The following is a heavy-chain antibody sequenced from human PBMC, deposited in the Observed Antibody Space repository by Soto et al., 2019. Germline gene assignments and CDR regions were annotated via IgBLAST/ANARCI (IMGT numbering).Heavy chain of an antibody. J-gene: IGHJ4*02. Sequence: EVQLVESGGGLVQPGGSLRLSCAASGFTFSSYWLSWVRQAPGKGLEWVANIGHDGSEKYYGDSVKGRFTISRDNAKNSLHLLMNSLRAEDTALYYCARDLDYWGQGTLVTVSS. CDR2: IGHDGSEK. CDR3: ARDLDY. CDR1: GFTFSSYW. V-gene: IGHV3-7*03.